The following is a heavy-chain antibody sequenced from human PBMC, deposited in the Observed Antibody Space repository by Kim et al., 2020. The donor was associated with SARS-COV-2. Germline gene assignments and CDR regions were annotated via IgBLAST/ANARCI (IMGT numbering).Heavy chain of an antibody. CDR3: ARSPFYNYYYHMDV. J-gene: IGHJ6*03. Sequence: SETLSLTCTVSGGSISSSSYYWGWIRQPPGKGLEWIGNIYYSGSSYYNPSLKSRVTISVDTSKNYFSLKLNSVTAADTAVYYCARSPFYNYYYHMDVWGKGTTVTVSS. CDR1: GGSISSSSYY. V-gene: IGHV4-39*02. CDR2: IYYSGSS.